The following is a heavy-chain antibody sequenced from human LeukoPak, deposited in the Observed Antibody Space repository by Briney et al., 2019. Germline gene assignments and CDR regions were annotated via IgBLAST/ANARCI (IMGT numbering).Heavy chain of an antibody. CDR3: AKGGHGTTVTTRLDY. CDR2: IGWNSART. CDR1: ESTFDHA. J-gene: IGHJ4*02. Sequence: GGSLRLSCTASESTFDHAMHWVRQTPGKGLEWVSGIGWNSARTGYADSVRGRFTISRDNAKNSLYLQMNSLRAEDTAVYYCAKGGHGTTVTTRLDYWGQGTLVTVSS. V-gene: IGHV3-9*01. D-gene: IGHD4-17*01.